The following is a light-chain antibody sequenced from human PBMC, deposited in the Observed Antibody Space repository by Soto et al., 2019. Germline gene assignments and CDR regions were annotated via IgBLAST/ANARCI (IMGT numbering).Light chain of an antibody. Sequence: DIQMTQSASSLSASVGDRVTITCRASQSISRYLSWYRQKPGKAPKLLISVASSLQSGVPARFSGSGSGTDFTLTIDSLQPEDFATYHCQQSYSLPYTFGQGTKLDIK. J-gene: IGKJ2*01. V-gene: IGKV1-39*01. CDR1: QSISRY. CDR3: QQSYSLPYT. CDR2: VAS.